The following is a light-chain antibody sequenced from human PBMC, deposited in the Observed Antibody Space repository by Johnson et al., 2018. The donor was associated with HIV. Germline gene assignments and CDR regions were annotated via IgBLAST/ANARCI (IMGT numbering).Light chain of an antibody. CDR3: GTWDSSLSAGFYV. Sequence: QSVLTQSPSVSAAPGQKVTISCSGSSSNIGNKYVSWYQQLPGTAPKLLIYENNKRPSGIPDRFSGSKSGTSATLGITRLQTGDEADYYCGTWDSSLSAGFYVFGTGTKVTVL. CDR2: ENN. V-gene: IGLV1-51*02. CDR1: SSNIGNKY. J-gene: IGLJ1*01.